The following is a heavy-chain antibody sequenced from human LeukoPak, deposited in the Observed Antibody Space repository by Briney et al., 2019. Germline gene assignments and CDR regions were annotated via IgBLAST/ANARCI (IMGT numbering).Heavy chain of an antibody. CDR2: INHSGST. CDR3: ASHTYYYGSGSYYQFDY. CDR1: GGSFSGYY. V-gene: IGHV4-34*01. J-gene: IGHJ4*02. Sequence: SETLSLTCAVYGGSFSGYYWSWIRQPPGKGLEWIGEINHSGSTNYNPSLKRRLTISLDTSKNQFSLKLSSVTAADTAVYYCASHTYYYGSGSYYQFDYWGQGTLVTVSS. D-gene: IGHD3-10*01.